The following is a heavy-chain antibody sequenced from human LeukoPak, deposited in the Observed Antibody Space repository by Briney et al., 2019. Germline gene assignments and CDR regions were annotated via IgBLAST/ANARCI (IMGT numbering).Heavy chain of an antibody. V-gene: IGHV1-18*01. D-gene: IGHD6-13*01. J-gene: IGHJ6*02. CDR2: ISADNGNT. CDR3: ARTEIAVAGTGGDYYYYYGMDV. CDR1: GYTFTSYG. Sequence: GASVKVSCKASGYTFTSYGISWVRQAPGQGLEWMGCISADNGNTNYAQKFQGRVTMTTDTSTSKAYMELRSLRSDDSAVYYCARTEIAVAGTGGDYYYYYGMDVWGQGTTVTVSS.